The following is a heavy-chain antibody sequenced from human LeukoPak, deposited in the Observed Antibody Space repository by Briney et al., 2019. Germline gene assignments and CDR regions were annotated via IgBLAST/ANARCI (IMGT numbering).Heavy chain of an antibody. Sequence: GSLRLSCAASGFTFSSYAMHWVRQAPGKGLEWVAVISYDGSNKYYADSVKGRFTISRDNSKNTLYLQMNSLRAEGTAVYYCARGRYFDWFFDYWGQGTLVTVSS. J-gene: IGHJ4*02. CDR1: GFTFSSYA. CDR2: ISYDGSNK. D-gene: IGHD3-9*01. CDR3: ARGRYFDWFFDY. V-gene: IGHV3-30*04.